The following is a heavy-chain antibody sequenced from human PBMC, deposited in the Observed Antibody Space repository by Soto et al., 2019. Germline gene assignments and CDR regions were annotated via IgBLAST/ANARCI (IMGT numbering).Heavy chain of an antibody. Sequence: SETLSLTCTVSGGSISNSSYYWGWIRQPPGKGLEWIGSIHYTGSTFYNPSLKSRVTISVDTSKNQFSLKLMSLSAADTAVYYCGRLEGLATISYYFDYWGQGALVTVSS. CDR1: GGSISNSSYY. CDR3: GRLEGLATISYYFDY. V-gene: IGHV4-39*01. D-gene: IGHD3-9*01. CDR2: IHYTGST. J-gene: IGHJ4*02.